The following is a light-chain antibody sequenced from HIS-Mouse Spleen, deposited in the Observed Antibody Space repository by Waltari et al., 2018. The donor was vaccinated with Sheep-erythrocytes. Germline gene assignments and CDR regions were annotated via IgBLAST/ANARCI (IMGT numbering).Light chain of an antibody. CDR1: QSISSY. CDR3: QQSYSTPPLT. V-gene: IGKV1-39*01. J-gene: IGKJ4*02. CDR2: AAS. Sequence: DIQMTQSPSSLSASVGDRVTLPCRASQSISSYLNWYQQKPGKAPKLLIYAASSLQSGVPSRFSGSGSGTDFTLTISSLQPEDFATYYCQQSYSTPPLTFGGGTKVEIK.